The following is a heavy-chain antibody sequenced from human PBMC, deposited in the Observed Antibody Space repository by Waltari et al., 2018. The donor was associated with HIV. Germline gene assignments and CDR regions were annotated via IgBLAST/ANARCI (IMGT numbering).Heavy chain of an antibody. D-gene: IGHD6-13*01. CDR1: GGTFCSYP. CDR3: ARESAADNYYYYGMDV. V-gene: IGHV1-69*01. J-gene: IGHJ6*02. CDR2: IIPIFGTA. Sequence: QVQLVQSGAEVKKPGSSVKVSCKASGGTFCSYPISWVRQAPGQGLEWMGGIIPIFGTANYAQKFQGRVTITADESTSTAYMELSSLRSEDTAVYYCARESAADNYYYYGMDVWGQGTTVTVSS.